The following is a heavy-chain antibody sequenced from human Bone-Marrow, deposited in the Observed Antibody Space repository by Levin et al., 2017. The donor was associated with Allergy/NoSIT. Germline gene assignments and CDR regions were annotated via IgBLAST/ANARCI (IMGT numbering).Heavy chain of an antibody. CDR3: AKEGSVAYYYYYYGMDV. Sequence: SCTASGFTFADYGVSWLRQAPGKRLEWVAVISFDGQYQHYSNSAKGRFTISRDNSRDTLFLQLSGLRGDDTAVYYCAKEGSVAYYYYYYGMDVWGQGTTVTVSS. CDR1: GFTFADYG. V-gene: IGHV3-30*18. CDR2: ISFDGQYQ. D-gene: IGHD1-26*01. J-gene: IGHJ6*02.